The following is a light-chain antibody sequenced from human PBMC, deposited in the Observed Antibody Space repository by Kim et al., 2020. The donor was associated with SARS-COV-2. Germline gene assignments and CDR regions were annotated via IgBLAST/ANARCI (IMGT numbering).Light chain of an antibody. V-gene: IGLV2-8*01. CDR1: RVDFGIYQY. CDR2: EVT. J-gene: IGLJ1*01. CDR3: ASHGGYDYV. Sequence: GQSVAISCSETRVDFGIYQYVSWYQQRPGKSPKLIIYEVTKRPSGVPDRFSGSMSGNTASLTVSGLQAEDEADYYCASHGGYDYVFGTGTKVTVL.